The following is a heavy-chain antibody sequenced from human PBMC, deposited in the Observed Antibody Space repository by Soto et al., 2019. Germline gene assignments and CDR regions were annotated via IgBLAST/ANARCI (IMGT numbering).Heavy chain of an antibody. CDR2: IIPMFGTA. D-gene: IGHD6-19*01. Sequence: QVQLVQSGAEVKKPGSSVKVSCKASGGTFSSYATSWVRQAPGQGLEWMGGIIPMFGTAHYAQKFQGRVTIAADESTSTAYMELSSLRSEDTAVYYCAREPGAVAVAGSDFDYWGQGSLVIVSS. CDR1: GGTFSSYA. V-gene: IGHV1-69*12. J-gene: IGHJ4*02. CDR3: AREPGAVAVAGSDFDY.